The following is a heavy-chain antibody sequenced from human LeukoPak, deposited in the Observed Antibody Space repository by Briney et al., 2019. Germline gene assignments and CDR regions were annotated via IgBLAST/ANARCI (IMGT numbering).Heavy chain of an antibody. CDR1: GYSFTSYW. CDR2: IYPGDSDT. Sequence: GESLKISCKGSGYSFTSYWIGWVRQMPGKGLEWMGIIYPGDSDTRYSPSFQGQVTISADKSISTAYLQWSSLKASDTAMYYCARQSWGRWYDSSGYYFDYWGQGTLVTVSS. CDR3: ARQSWGRWYDSSGYYFDY. V-gene: IGHV5-51*01. J-gene: IGHJ4*02. D-gene: IGHD3-22*01.